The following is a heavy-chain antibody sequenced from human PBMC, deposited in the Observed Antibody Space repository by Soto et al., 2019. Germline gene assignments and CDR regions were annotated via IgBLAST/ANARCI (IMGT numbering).Heavy chain of an antibody. D-gene: IGHD2-21*02. CDR1: GGTFSSYA. J-gene: IGHJ1*01. CDR2: IIPIFGTA. Sequence: QVQLVQSGAEVKKPGSSVKVSCKASGGTFSSYAISWVRQAPGQGLEWMGGIIPIFGTANYAQKFQGRVTITADXXTXTXXMELSSLRSEDTAVYYCARGEPLAYCGGDCYYFQHWGQGTLVTVSS. V-gene: IGHV1-69*12. CDR3: ARGEPLAYCGGDCYYFQH.